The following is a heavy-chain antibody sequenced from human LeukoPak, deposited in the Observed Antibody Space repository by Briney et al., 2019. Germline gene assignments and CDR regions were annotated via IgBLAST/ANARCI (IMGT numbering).Heavy chain of an antibody. Sequence: GGSLRLSCAASGFTFDDYGMHWVRQAPGKGLEWVSGISWNSGGIGYADSVKGRFTISRDNAKNSLYLQMNSLRAEDTALYYCAEDRGSWLVAFDIWGQGTMVTVSS. J-gene: IGHJ3*02. CDR2: ISWNSGGI. D-gene: IGHD6-13*01. CDR3: AEDRGSWLVAFDI. CDR1: GFTFDDYG. V-gene: IGHV3-9*01.